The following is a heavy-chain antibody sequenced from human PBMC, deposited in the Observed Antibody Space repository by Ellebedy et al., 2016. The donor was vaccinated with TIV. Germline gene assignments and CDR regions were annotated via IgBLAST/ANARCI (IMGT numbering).Heavy chain of an antibody. CDR3: ARGLSSGWYHRRDY. Sequence: SETLSLXXAVYGGSFSGYYWSWIRQPPGKGLEWIGEINHSGSTNYNPSLKSRVTISVDTSKNQFSLKLSSVTAADTAVYYCARGLSSGWYHRRDYWGQGTLVTVSS. CDR1: GGSFSGYY. J-gene: IGHJ4*02. D-gene: IGHD6-19*01. V-gene: IGHV4-34*01. CDR2: INHSGST.